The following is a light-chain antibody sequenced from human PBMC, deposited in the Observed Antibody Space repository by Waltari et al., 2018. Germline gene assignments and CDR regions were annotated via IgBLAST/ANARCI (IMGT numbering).Light chain of an antibody. J-gene: IGKJ4*01. CDR1: QVIETD. CDR2: SAS. CDR3: LQDYDYPLI. Sequence: AIQMTQSPSSLSASVGDRVTLTCRASQVIETDLGWYQQKPGKAPNLLIHSASTLQSGVPSRFSGSGSGTDFTLTINGLQPEDFATYYCLQDYDYPLIFGGGTKVEIK. V-gene: IGKV1-6*01.